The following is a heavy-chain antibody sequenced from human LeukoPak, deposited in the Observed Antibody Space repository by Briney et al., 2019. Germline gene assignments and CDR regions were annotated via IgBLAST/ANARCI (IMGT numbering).Heavy chain of an antibody. CDR1: GGSISSSSYY. D-gene: IGHD5-18*01. CDR2: IYYSGST. CDR3: ARDNGYSYGIDY. V-gene: IGHV4-39*07. J-gene: IGHJ4*02. Sequence: PSETLSLTCTVSGGSISSSSYYWGWIRQPPGKGLEWIGSIYYSGSTYYNPSLKSRVTISVDTSNNQFSLRLSSVTAADTAVYYCARDNGYSYGIDYWGQGRLVTVSS.